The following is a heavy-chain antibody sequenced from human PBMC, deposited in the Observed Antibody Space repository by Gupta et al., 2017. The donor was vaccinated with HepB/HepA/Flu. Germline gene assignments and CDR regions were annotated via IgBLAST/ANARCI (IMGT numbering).Heavy chain of an antibody. Sequence: EVQLVESGGGLVQPGGSLRLSCAASGFTFSDHYMDWVRQAPGKGLEWVGRIRNKANSYTTEYAASVKGRFTISRDDSKNSLYLQMNSLKTEDTAVYSCVRVGRDGYSFDYWGQGTLVTVSS. CDR2: IRNKANSYTT. D-gene: IGHD5-24*01. CDR3: VRVGRDGYSFDY. CDR1: GFTFSDHY. J-gene: IGHJ4*02. V-gene: IGHV3-72*01.